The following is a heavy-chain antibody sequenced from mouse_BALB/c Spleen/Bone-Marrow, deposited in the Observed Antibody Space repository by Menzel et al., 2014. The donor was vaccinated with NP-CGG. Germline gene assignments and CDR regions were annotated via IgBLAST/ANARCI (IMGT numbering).Heavy chain of an antibody. CDR1: EYEFPSHD. V-gene: IGHV5-2*01. CDR3: ARHGDYYGSSLFAY. D-gene: IGHD1-1*01. CDR2: INSDGGST. J-gene: IGHJ3*01. Sequence: DVKLQESGGGLVQPGESLKLSCESNEYEFPSHDMSWVRKTPEKRLELVAAINSDGGSTYYPDTMERRFIISRDNSKKTLYLQMSSLRSEDTAFYYCARHGDYYGSSLFAYWGQGTLVTVSA.